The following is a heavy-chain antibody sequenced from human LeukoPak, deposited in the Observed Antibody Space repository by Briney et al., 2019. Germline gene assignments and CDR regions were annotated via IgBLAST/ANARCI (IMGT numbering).Heavy chain of an antibody. CDR1: GFTFSTYA. CDR2: TSSDGTVK. J-gene: IGHJ4*01. D-gene: IGHD2-2*01. V-gene: IGHV3-30-3*01. CDR3: ARDPVPAAARHFDY. Sequence: GGSLRLSCAASGFTFSTYAMHWVRQAPGKGLEWVAVTSSDGTVKYYPDSVKGRFTISRDNSKDTLYLQVNSLRPEDTGVYYCARDPVPAAARHFDYWGQGTLVTVSS.